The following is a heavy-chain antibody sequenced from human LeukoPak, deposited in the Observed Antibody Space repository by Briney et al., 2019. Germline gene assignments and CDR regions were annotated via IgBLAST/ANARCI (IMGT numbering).Heavy chain of an antibody. CDR1: GFTFSSHG. D-gene: IGHD7-27*01. CDR2: IWYDGSEK. J-gene: IGHJ4*02. V-gene: IGHV3-33*01. CDR3: ARWGNNKILDY. Sequence: PGGSLRLSCVASGFTFSSHGMHWVRQAPGKGLEWVAVIWYDGSEKYYADSVKGRFIISRDNSKNMLYLQMNSLRADDTAVYYYARWGNNKILDYWGQGTLVTVSS.